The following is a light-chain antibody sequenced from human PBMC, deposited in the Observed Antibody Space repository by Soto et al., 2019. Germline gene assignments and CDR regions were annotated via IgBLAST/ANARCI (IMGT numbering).Light chain of an antibody. Sequence: QSVLTQPPSASGTPGQRVTISCSGSSSNIGSNTVNWYQQLPGTAPKLLIYSNNQRPSGVPARFSCYKSGTSASLAISGLQSEDEADYYCAAWDDSLNGVVFGGGTKLTVL. CDR1: SSNIGSNT. CDR3: AAWDDSLNGVV. V-gene: IGLV1-44*01. J-gene: IGLJ2*01. CDR2: SNN.